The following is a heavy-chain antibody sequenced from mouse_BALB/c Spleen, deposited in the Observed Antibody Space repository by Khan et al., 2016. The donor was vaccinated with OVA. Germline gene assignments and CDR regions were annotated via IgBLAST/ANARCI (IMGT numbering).Heavy chain of an antibody. J-gene: IGHJ4*01. CDR2: IWGGGGT. V-gene: IGHV2-6-4*01. CDR1: GFSLSRYN. Sequence: VKLEESGPGLVAPSQSLSITCTVSGFSLSRYNIHWVRQPPGKGLEWLGMIWGGGGTDYNSTLKSRLSISKDNSKRQVFLKMNSLQTDDTAMYYCARAYYRDDGYYAMDYWGQGTSVTVSS. D-gene: IGHD2-14*01. CDR3: ARAYYRDDGYYAMDY.